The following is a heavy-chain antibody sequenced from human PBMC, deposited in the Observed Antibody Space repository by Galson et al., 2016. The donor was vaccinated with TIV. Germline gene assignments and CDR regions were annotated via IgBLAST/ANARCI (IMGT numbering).Heavy chain of an antibody. V-gene: IGHV2-5*02. CDR1: GFSLTTSGVG. CDR2: IYWDDRK. D-gene: IGHD5-24*01. J-gene: IGHJ4*02. CDR3: AHRGDGHNKIFEY. Sequence: PALVKPTQTLTLTCSFSGFSLTTSGVGVGWICQPPRKALEWLGFIYWDDRKLYSPSLKNRLTITRDTSKNQVVLTMTNMDPVDTATYYCAHRGDGHNKIFEYWGQGTLVTVSS.